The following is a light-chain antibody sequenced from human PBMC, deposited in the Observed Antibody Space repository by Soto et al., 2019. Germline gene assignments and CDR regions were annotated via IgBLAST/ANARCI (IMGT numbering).Light chain of an antibody. CDR2: EVT. Sequence: QSVLTQPPSASGSPGQSVTISCTGTYSDIGVYDFVSWYQQHPGKAPTLLIYEVTKRPSAVPDRFSGAKSGDTAFLTVSGLLAEDEADYYCASYAGSNKVFGTGTKVTVL. J-gene: IGLJ1*01. CDR3: ASYAGSNKV. V-gene: IGLV2-8*01. CDR1: YSDIGVYDF.